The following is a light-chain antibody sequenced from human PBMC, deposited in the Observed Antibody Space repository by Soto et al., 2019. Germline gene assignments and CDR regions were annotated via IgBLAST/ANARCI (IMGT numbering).Light chain of an antibody. CDR1: TNDY. CDR3: CSYAGSLYV. J-gene: IGLJ1*01. CDR2: DVS. V-gene: IGLV2-11*01. Sequence: QSVWTQPAALSGSPGQSITISCTGTTNDYVSWYQQHPGKAPKLMIYDVSKRPSGVPDRFSGSKSGNTASLTISGLQAEDEADYYCCSYAGSLYVFGTGTKLTVL.